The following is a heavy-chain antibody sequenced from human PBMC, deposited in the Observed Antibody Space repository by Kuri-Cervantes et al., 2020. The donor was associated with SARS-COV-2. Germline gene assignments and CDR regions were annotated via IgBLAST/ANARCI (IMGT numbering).Heavy chain of an antibody. J-gene: IGHJ5*02. Sequence: SETLSLTCTVSGGSISSSSYYWGWIRQPPGKGLEWIGYIYYSGSTNYNPSLKSRVTISVDTSKNQFSLKLSSVTAADTAVYYCALVNITGTTANWFDPWGQGTLVTVSS. CDR2: IYYSGST. D-gene: IGHD1-20*01. CDR1: GGSISSSSYY. CDR3: ALVNITGTTANWFDP. V-gene: IGHV4-39*01.